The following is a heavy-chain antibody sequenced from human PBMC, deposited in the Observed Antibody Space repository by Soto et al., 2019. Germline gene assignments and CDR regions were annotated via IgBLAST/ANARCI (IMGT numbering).Heavy chain of an antibody. CDR3: ARDRFGPYYYYGMDV. CDR2: INPNCGTA. CDR1: GGTFSSYA. J-gene: IGHJ6*02. V-gene: IGHV1-69*06. D-gene: IGHD3-10*01. Sequence: GASVKVSCKASGGTFSSYAISWVRQAPGQGLEWMGGINPNCGTANYAQKFQGRVTITADKSTSTAYMELSRLRSEDTAVYYCARDRFGPYYYYGMDVWGQGTTVTVSS.